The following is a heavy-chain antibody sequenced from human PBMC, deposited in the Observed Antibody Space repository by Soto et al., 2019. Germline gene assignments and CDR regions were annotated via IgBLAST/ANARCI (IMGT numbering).Heavy chain of an antibody. CDR1: GYSLSGYY. V-gene: IGHV1-2*02. J-gene: IGHJ4*02. CDR3: TRLAVGGTDS. D-gene: IGHD6-19*01. Sequence: GASVKVSCKASGYSLSGYYLHWVRQAPGQGPEWMGWINPNSGGTKYVQKFQGRVTMTKDTSISTVYLELNSLKTEDTAVYYCTRLAVGGTDSWGQGTLVTVSS. CDR2: INPNSGGT.